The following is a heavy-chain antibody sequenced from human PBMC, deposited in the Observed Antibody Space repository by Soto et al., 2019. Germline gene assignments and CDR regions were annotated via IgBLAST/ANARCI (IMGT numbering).Heavy chain of an antibody. CDR3: ARVHWSGSSYDGFDI. D-gene: IGHD3-3*01. Sequence: PSETLSLTCSVSGPSISSAYYWGWIRQSPGRGLEFIGRIYFNGNTFYNPSLKSRVTVSRDTSKNQFSLNLSSVTAADTAVYYCARVHWSGSSYDGFDIWGQGTMVTVSS. V-gene: IGHV4-38-2*02. J-gene: IGHJ3*02. CDR1: GPSISSAYY. CDR2: IYFNGNT.